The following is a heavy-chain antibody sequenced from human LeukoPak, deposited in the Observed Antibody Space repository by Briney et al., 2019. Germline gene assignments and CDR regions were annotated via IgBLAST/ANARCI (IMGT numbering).Heavy chain of an antibody. D-gene: IGHD5-24*01. V-gene: IGHV3-21*01. J-gene: IGHJ4*02. CDR3: ARDPRDGYVVDY. CDR2: ISSSSSYI. CDR1: GFTFSSYS. Sequence: GGSLRLSCAASGFTFSSYSMNWVRQAPGKGLEWVSSISSSSSYIYYADSVKGRFTISRDNAKNSLYLQMNSLRAEDTAVYYCARDPRDGYVVDYWGQGTLVTVSS.